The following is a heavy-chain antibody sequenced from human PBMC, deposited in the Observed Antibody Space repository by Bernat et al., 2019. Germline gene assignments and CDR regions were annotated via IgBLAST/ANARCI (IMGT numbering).Heavy chain of an antibody. CDR2: IYSGGST. CDR1: GFTVSSNY. D-gene: IGHD3-9*01. Sequence: EVQLVETGGGLIQPGGSLRLSCAASGFTVSSNYMSWVRQAPGKGLEWVSVIYSGGSTYYADSVKGRFTISRDNSKNTLYLQMNSLRAEDTVVYYCATYDILTGYYHWGQGTLVTVSS. CDR3: ATYDILTGYYH. V-gene: IGHV3-53*05. J-gene: IGHJ4*02.